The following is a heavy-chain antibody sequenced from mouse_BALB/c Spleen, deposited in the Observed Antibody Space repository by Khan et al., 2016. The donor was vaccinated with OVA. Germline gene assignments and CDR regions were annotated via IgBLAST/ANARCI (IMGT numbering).Heavy chain of an antibody. V-gene: IGHV1-7*01. Sequence: QVQLKQSGAEVTKPGASVKMSCKASGYTFTAYWIHWVKQRPGQGLEWIGYIDPSTSYTAYNQKFKDKATLTTDKSSSTAYMQLSSLKSEDSAAFYGARRGLFDIFAYWGQGTLVTVSA. CDR1: GYTFTAYW. D-gene: IGHD1-1*02. CDR3: ARRGLFDIFAY. CDR2: IDPSTSYT. J-gene: IGHJ3*01.